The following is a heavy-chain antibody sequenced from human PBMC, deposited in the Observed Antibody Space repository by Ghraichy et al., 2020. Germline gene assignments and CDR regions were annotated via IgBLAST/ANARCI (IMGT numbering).Heavy chain of an antibody. Sequence: GGSLRLSCAASGFSFSTYSLNWVRQAPGKGLEWVSSINSYKTDIYYADSVKGRFTISRDNAKNSLYLQMNSLRAEDTAVYCVRSYSGSYTQFDYWGQGTLVTVSS. CDR2: INSYKTDI. CDR3: RSYSGSYTQFDY. D-gene: IGHD1-26*01. J-gene: IGHJ4*02. CDR1: GFSFSTYS. V-gene: IGHV3-21*01.